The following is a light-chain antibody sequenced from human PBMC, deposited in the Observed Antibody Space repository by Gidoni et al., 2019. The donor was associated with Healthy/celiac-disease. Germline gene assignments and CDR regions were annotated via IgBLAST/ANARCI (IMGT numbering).Light chain of an antibody. CDR2: DVS. CDR1: SSDVGGYNY. J-gene: IGLJ3*02. V-gene: IGLV2-11*01. Sequence: TQPRSVSGSPGQSVTISCTATSSDVGGYNYVSWYQQHPGKAPTLMIYDVSKRPSGVPDRFSGSKSGNTASLTISGLQAGDEADYYCCSYAGSYSNWVFGGGTKLTVL. CDR3: CSYAGSYSNWV.